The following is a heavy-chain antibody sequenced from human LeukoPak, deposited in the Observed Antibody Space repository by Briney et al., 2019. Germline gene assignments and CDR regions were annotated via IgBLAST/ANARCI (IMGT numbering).Heavy chain of an antibody. V-gene: IGHV3-30*02. D-gene: IGHD3-9*01. CDR1: GFTFSSYG. CDR3: AKAYLYDILTGPTVY. Sequence: PGGSLRLSCAASGFTFSSYGMHWVRQAPGKGLEWVAFIRYDGSNKYYADSVKGRFTISRDNSKNTLYLQMNSLRAEDTAEYYCAKAYLYDILTGPTVYWGQGTLVTVSS. J-gene: IGHJ4*02. CDR2: IRYDGSNK.